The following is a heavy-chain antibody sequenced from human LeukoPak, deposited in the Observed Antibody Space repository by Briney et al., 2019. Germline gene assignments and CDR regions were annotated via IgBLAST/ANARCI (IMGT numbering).Heavy chain of an antibody. CDR3: ARDRLGYCSSTSCHPQFDP. V-gene: IGHV1-69*05. CDR2: IIPIFGTA. J-gene: IGHJ5*02. CDR1: GGTFSSYA. D-gene: IGHD2-2*01. Sequence: SVKVPCKASGGTFSSYAISWVRQAPGQGLEWMGGIIPIFGTANYAQKFQGRVTITTDESTSTAYMELSSLRSEDTAVYYCARDRLGYCSSTSCHPQFDPWGQGTLVTVSS.